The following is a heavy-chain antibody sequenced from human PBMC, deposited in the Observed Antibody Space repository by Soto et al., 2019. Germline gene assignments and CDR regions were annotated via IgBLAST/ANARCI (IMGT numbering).Heavy chain of an antibody. D-gene: IGHD1-1*01. J-gene: IGHJ5*02. Sequence: SETLSLTCAVSGGSISSGGYSWNWIRQPPGKGLEWIGYIYHSGSTLYNPSLMSRVTISVDKSKNQFSLKLTSVTAADTAVYYCARDQLEGNWFDPWGQGTPVTVSS. CDR1: GGSISSGGYS. V-gene: IGHV4-30-2*01. CDR2: IYHSGST. CDR3: ARDQLEGNWFDP.